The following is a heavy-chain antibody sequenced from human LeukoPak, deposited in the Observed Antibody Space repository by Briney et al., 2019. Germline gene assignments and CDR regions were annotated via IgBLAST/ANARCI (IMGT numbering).Heavy chain of an antibody. CDR2: IIPIFGTA. D-gene: IGHD2-2*01. CDR3: ARGYCSSTSCYFDP. Sequence: SVKVSCKASGGTFSSYAISWVRQAPGQGLEWMGGIIPIFGTANYAQKFLGRVTITTDESTSTAYMELSSLRSEDTAVYYCARGYCSSTSCYFDPWGQGTLVTVSS. J-gene: IGHJ5*02. CDR1: GGTFSSYA. V-gene: IGHV1-69*05.